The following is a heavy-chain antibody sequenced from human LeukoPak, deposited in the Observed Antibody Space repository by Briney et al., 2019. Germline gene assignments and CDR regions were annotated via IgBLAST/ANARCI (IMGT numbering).Heavy chain of an antibody. Sequence: PGGSLRLSCAASGFTFDDYAMHWVRQAPGKGLEWVSCISWNSGSIGYADSVKGRFTISRDNAKNSLYLQMNSLRAEDTALYYCAKQYYDSSGPFDYWGQGTLVTDSS. CDR2: ISWNSGSI. CDR3: AKQYYDSSGPFDY. CDR1: GFTFDDYA. J-gene: IGHJ4*02. D-gene: IGHD3-22*01. V-gene: IGHV3-9*01.